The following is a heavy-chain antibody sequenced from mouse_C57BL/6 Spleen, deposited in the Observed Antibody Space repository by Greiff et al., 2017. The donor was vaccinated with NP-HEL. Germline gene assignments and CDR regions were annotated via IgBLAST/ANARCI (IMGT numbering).Heavy chain of an antibody. V-gene: IGHV3-6*01. CDR3: ARDDGYCSHYAMDY. CDR2: ISYDGSN. Sequence: ESGPGLVKPSQSLSLTCSVSGFSFTSGYFCYWIRQFPGNILEWMVYISYDGSNNYNPSLNSRISITRDTSKNQLFLQLNTVTTEDTATYYCARDDGYCSHYAMDYWGQGTSVTVSS. D-gene: IGHD2-3*01. CDR1: GFSFTSGYF. J-gene: IGHJ4*01.